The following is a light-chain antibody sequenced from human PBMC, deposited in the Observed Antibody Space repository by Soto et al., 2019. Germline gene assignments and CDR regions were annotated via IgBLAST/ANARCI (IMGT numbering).Light chain of an antibody. CDR1: SSDVGAYNY. Sequence: QSALTQPASVSGSPGLSITISCTGTSSDVGAYNYVSWFQQHPGKAPKLMIFEVSNRPSGVSNRFSGSKSGNTASLTISGLQAEDEADYYCSAYTTSSSWLSGGGTKVTVL. J-gene: IGLJ3*02. CDR2: EVS. V-gene: IGLV2-14*01. CDR3: SAYTTSSSWL.